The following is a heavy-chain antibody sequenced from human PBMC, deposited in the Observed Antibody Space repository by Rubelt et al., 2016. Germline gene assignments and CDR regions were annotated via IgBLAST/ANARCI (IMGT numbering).Heavy chain of an antibody. D-gene: IGHD5/OR15-5a*01. V-gene: IGHV1-69*04. CDR1: GGTFSSYA. CDR3: AREGSTPFDS. J-gene: IGHJ4*02. Sequence: QVQVVQSGAEVKKPGSSVKVSCKASGGTFSSYAISWVRQAPGQGLEWMGRIFPILDVVNYAQKFQDRVTSTADKSTSTAYMELSSLRSEDTAMYYCAREGSTPFDSWGQGTLVTVSS. CDR2: IFPILDVV.